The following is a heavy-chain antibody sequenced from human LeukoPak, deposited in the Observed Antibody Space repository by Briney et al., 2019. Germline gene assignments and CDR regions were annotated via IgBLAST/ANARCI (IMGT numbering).Heavy chain of an antibody. CDR1: GGTFISYA. D-gene: IGHD2-2*01. CDR3: ARVDCSSTSCYRWGFWFGP. J-gene: IGHJ5*02. Sequence: SVKVPCKASGGTFISYAISWVRQAPGQGLEWMGGIIPIFGTANYAQKFQGRVTITADESTSTAYMELSSLRSEDTAVYYCARVDCSSTSCYRWGFWFGPWGQGTLVTVSS. CDR2: IIPIFGTA. V-gene: IGHV1-69*13.